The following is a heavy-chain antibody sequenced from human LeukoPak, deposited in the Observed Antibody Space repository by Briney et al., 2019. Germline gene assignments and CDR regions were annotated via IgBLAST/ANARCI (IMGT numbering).Heavy chain of an antibody. D-gene: IGHD3-22*01. CDR1: GGSFSGYY. J-gene: IGHJ3*02. CDR3: ARGRFFYYDSRGYYRHHAFDI. V-gene: IGHV4-34*01. Sequence: SETLSLTCAVYGGSFSGYYWSWIRQPPGKGLEWIGEINHSGSTNYNPSLKSRVTISVDTSKNQFSLKLSSVTAADTAVYYCARGRFFYYDSRGYYRHHAFDIWGQGTMVTVSS. CDR2: INHSGST.